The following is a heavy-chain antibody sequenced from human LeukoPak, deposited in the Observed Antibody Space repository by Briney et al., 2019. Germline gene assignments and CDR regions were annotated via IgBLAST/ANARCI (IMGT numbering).Heavy chain of an antibody. J-gene: IGHJ4*02. D-gene: IGHD3-10*01. Sequence: PGGSLRLSCAASGFTFGTYGMHWVRQAPGKGLEWVAVIAYDGSNKEYGDSVKGRFTISRDNSKNTLYMQMNSLRAEDTAVYYCARDRSGSYCIDYWGQGTLVTVSS. CDR3: ARDRSGSYCIDY. V-gene: IGHV3-30*19. CDR2: IAYDGSNK. CDR1: GFTFGTYG.